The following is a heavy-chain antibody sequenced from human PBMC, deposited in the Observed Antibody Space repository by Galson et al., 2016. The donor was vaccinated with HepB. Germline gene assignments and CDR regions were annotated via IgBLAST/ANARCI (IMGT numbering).Heavy chain of an antibody. D-gene: IGHD3-3*02. V-gene: IGHV3-74*01. J-gene: IGHJ4*02. CDR2: IKSDGSRT. CDR3: ARDHLDNLDY. CDR1: GFTFSSTW. Sequence: SLRLSCAASGFTFSSTWMHWVRQAPGKGLVWVSHIKSDGSRTRYADSVKGRFTISRDNAKNTLYLQMNSLTAEDTAVYYCARDHLDNLDYWGQGTLVTVSS.